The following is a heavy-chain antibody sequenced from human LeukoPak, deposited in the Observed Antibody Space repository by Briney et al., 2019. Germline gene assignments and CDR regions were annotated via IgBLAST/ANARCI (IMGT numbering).Heavy chain of an antibody. CDR1: GYTFTDYY. D-gene: IGHD3-16*01. Sequence: ASVKVSCKASGYTFTDYYMHWVRQAPGQGLEWMGWINPNSGGTNYAQKFQGRVTMTRDTSISTAYMELSRLRSDDTAVYYCARDPVMETSLDYWGQGTLVTVSS. V-gene: IGHV1-2*02. CDR3: ARDPVMETSLDY. J-gene: IGHJ4*02. CDR2: INPNSGGT.